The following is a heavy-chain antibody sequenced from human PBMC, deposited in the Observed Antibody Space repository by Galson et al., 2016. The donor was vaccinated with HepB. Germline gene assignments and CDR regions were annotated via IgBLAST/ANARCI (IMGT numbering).Heavy chain of an antibody. V-gene: IGHV3-74*01. CDR2: INSDGSDT. D-gene: IGHD2-15*01. CDR1: GFTFRSYW. J-gene: IGHJ4*02. CDR3: VRVSQDIGAWCKFDY. Sequence: SLRLSCAASGFTFRSYWTHWVRQAPGKGLVWVSRINSDGSDTTYAGSVKGRFAVSRDNAKNTVYLQMNSLRVEDTAVYYCVRVSQDIGAWCKFDYWGQGALVTVSS.